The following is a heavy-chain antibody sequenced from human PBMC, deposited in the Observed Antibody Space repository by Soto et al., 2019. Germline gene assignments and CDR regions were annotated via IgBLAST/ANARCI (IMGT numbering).Heavy chain of an antibody. D-gene: IGHD1-26*01. Sequence: ASVKVSCKASGYTFTGHYIHWVRQAPEQGPEWMGEIGPESGATRYAQRFQGRVIMTRDMSITTVYMQLNNLSPDDTAVYYCGRGRSGQIVVFYWGQGTPVTVPS. J-gene: IGHJ4*02. V-gene: IGHV1-2*02. CDR3: GRGRSGQIVVFY. CDR1: GYTFTGHY. CDR2: IGPESGAT.